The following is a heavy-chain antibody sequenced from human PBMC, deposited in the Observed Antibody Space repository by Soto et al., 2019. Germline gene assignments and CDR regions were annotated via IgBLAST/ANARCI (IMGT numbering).Heavy chain of an antibody. CDR2: IYYSGST. Sequence: QVQLQESCPGLVKPSQTLSLTCTVSGGSISSGGYYWSWIRQHPGKGLEWIGYIYYSGSTYYNPSLKSRVTISVDTSKNQFSLKLSSVXAADTXVXYCAXGEEPRVVAATRFDPWGQGTLVTVSS. J-gene: IGHJ5*02. V-gene: IGHV4-31*03. CDR1: GGSISSGGYY. CDR3: AXGEEPRVVAATRFDP. D-gene: IGHD2-15*01.